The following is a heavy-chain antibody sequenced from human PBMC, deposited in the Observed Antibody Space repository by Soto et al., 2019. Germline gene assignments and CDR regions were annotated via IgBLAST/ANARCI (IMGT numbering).Heavy chain of an antibody. CDR1: GFTFSSYW. CDR3: ARDFGVSDEIVATTSYDY. CDR2: IKQDGSEK. V-gene: IGHV3-7*01. J-gene: IGHJ4*02. Sequence: GGSLRLSCAASGFTFSSYWMSWVRQAPGKGLEWVANIKQDGSEKYYVDSVKGRFTISRDNAKNSLYLQMNSLRAEDTAVYYCARDFGVSDEIVATTSYDYWGQGTLVTVSS. D-gene: IGHD5-12*01.